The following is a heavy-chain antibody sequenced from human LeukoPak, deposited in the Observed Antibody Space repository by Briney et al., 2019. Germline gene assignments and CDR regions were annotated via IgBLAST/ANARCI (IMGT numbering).Heavy chain of an antibody. J-gene: IGHJ4*02. Sequence: PSETLSLTSTVSVGSISGYYWGWIRQPPGKGLEWIGYIYSSGSTTYNSSLKGRVTISVDTSKNQFSLKLSSVTAADTAVYYCARRAVAENYFDYWGQGTLVTVSS. CDR2: IYSSGST. CDR1: VGSISGYY. CDR3: ARRAVAENYFDY. D-gene: IGHD6-19*01. V-gene: IGHV4-4*09.